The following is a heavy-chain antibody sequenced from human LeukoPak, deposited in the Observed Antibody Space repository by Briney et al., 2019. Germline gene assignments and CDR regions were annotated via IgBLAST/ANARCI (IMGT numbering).Heavy chain of an antibody. Sequence: SETLSLTFTVSGGSITSYYWSWIRQSPERGLEWLGHIYYIGSTNYNPSLKSRVTMSVDTSKNRFSLKMRSVTAADTAVYYCARVHDYYDSNGHTLINRFDPWGQGTLVIVSS. D-gene: IGHD3-22*01. CDR2: IYYIGST. CDR3: ARVHDYYDSNGHTLINRFDP. CDR1: GGSITSYY. V-gene: IGHV4-59*01. J-gene: IGHJ5*02.